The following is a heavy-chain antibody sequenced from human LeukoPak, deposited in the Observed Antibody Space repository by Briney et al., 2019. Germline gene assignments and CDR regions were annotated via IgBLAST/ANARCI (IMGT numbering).Heavy chain of an antibody. D-gene: IGHD3-22*01. V-gene: IGHV1-3*01. CDR2: INAGNGNT. CDR3: AKDEKGYYHDTSGYPDAFDI. Sequence: ASVKVSCKASGYDFTSYAMHWVRQAPGQRLEWMGWINAGNGNTKYSQKFQDRVTVTRDSSTSTAYMELSSLRSEDTAVYYCAKDEKGYYHDTSGYPDAFDIWGQGTMVTVSS. J-gene: IGHJ3*02. CDR1: GYDFTSYA.